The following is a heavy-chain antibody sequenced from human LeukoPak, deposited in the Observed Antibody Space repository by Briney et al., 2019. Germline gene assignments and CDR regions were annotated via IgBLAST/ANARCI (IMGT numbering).Heavy chain of an antibody. D-gene: IGHD3-3*01. V-gene: IGHV1-69*05. CDR1: GGTFSSYA. CDR3: ASRFPAAGAFDI. J-gene: IGHJ3*02. Sequence: SVKVSCKASGGTFSSYAISWVRQAPGQGLEWMGGIIPIFGTANYAQEFQGRVTITTDESTSTAYMELSSLRSEDTAVYYCASRFPAAGAFDIWGQGTMVTVSS. CDR2: IIPIFGTA.